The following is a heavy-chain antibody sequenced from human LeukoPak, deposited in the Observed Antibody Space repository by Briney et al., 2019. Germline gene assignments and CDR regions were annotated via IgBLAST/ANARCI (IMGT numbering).Heavy chain of an antibody. J-gene: IGHJ5*02. V-gene: IGHV5-51*01. CDR1: GNSFNNYW. D-gene: IGHD3-10*01. CDR2: IYAADSDT. Sequence: HGESLKISCQGSGNSFNNYWISWVRQMPGKGLEWMASIYAADSDTRYSPSFQGQVTLSVDKSISTVYVQWSSLKASDTAVYYCARHLRGLDLWGQGTLVTVSS. CDR3: ARHLRGLDL.